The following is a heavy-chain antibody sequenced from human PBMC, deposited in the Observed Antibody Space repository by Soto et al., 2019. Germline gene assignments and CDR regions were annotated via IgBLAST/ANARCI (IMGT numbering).Heavy chain of an antibody. CDR1: GFTFDDYA. V-gene: IGHV3-9*01. CDR3: AKGSGGTYHYYGMDV. Sequence: EVQLVESGGGLVQPGRSLRLSCAASGFTFDDYAMHWVRQAPGKGLEWVSGINWNSGNMGYADSVKGRFTISRDTAKNSLYLQINSLRAEDTASYYCAKGSGGTYHYYGMDVWGQGTTVTVSS. D-gene: IGHD2-15*01. J-gene: IGHJ6*02. CDR2: INWNSGNM.